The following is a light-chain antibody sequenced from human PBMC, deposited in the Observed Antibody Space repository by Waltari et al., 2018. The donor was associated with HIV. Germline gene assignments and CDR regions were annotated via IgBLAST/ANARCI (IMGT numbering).Light chain of an antibody. J-gene: IGLJ2*01. CDR1: SSAVGGYNY. V-gene: IGLV2-8*01. Sequence: QSALTQPPSASGSPGQSVPISCTGTSSAVGGYNYVSWYQQHPGKAPKLMIYEVSKRPSWVPDRFSGSKSGNTASLTVAVLQAEDEADYYCSSYAGSIVCGVVGGGTKLTVL. CDR3: SSYAGSIVCGV. CDR2: EVS.